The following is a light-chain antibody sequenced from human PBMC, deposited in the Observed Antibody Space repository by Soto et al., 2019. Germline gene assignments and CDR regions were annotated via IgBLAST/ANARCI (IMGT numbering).Light chain of an antibody. J-gene: IGKJ4*01. CDR3: QQYGRSPLT. V-gene: IGKV3-15*01. Sequence: IQMTQSPATLSVSPGERATLSCRASQTIYSNVAWYQQRPGQAPSLLIYRASARATGIPARFSGSGSGTEFTLTISSLQPEDFAVYHCQQYGRSPLTFGGGTKVDIK. CDR1: QTIYSN. CDR2: RAS.